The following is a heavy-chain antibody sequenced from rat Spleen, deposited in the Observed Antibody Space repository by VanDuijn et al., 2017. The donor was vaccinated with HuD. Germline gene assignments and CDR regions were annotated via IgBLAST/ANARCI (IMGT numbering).Heavy chain of an antibody. J-gene: IGHJ1*01. D-gene: IGHD5-1*01. CDR2: ISYDGSST. CDR1: GFTFSDYY. CDR3: VRLLGAPDWYFDF. Sequence: EVQLVESDGGLVQPGRSLKLSCAASGFTFSDYYMAWVRQAPTKGLEWVATISYDGSSTYYRDSVKGRFTISRVISNSTLYLHMNSLRSEDTATYYCVRLLGAPDWYFDFWGPGTMVTVSS. V-gene: IGHV5-29*01.